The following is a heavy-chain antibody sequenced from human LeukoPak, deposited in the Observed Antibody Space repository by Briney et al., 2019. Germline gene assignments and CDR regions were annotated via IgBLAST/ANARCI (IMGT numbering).Heavy chain of an antibody. J-gene: IGHJ6*02. CDR3: ARDRVGYCSSTSCYNYYYGMDV. Sequence: GGSLRLSCAASGFTFSDYYMSWIRQAPGKGLEWVSYISSSGSTTYYADSVKGRFTISRDNAKNSLYLQMNSLRAEDTAVYYCARDRVGYCSSTSCYNYYYGMDVWGQGTTVTVSS. CDR1: GFTFSDYY. CDR2: ISSSGSTT. D-gene: IGHD2-2*01. V-gene: IGHV3-11*01.